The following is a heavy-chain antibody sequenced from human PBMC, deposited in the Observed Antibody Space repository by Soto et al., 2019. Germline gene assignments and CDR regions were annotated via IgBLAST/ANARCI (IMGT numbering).Heavy chain of an antibody. D-gene: IGHD6-19*01. V-gene: IGHV1-46*01. CDR1: GYTFTSYY. Sequence: ASVKVSCKASGYTFTSYYMHWVRQAPGQGLEWMGIINPSGGSTSYAQKFQGRVTMTRDTSTSTVYMELSSLRSEDTAVYYCARDGAIAVARYYFDYWGQGTLVTVLL. CDR2: INPSGGST. J-gene: IGHJ4*02. CDR3: ARDGAIAVARYYFDY.